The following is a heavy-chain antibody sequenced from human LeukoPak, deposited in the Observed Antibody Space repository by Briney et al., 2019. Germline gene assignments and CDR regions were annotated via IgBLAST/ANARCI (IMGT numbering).Heavy chain of an antibody. D-gene: IGHD5-24*01. CDR2: ISSSGSTI. J-gene: IGHJ4*02. CDR3: AKGPAVVATISVYFDY. V-gene: IGHV3-48*03. Sequence: GGSLRLSYAASGFTFSSYEMNWVRQAPGKGLEWVSYISSSGSTIYYADSVKGRFTISRDNAKNSLYLQMNSLRAEDTAVYYCAKGPAVVATISVYFDYWGQGTLVTVSS. CDR1: GFTFSSYE.